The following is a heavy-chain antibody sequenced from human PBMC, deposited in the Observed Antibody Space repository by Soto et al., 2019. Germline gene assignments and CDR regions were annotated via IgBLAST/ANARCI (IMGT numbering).Heavy chain of an antibody. J-gene: IGHJ4*02. Sequence: QVQLHQWGAGLLKPSETLSLACSIYSGSFSGYYWSWIRQPPGTGLEWIGEISQSGNTNYSPSLKGRVSISVDTSKKQFSLNLASMSAADTAVYYCARAPKVSGSSQPRPDFWGQGTLVTVSS. V-gene: IGHV4-34*01. CDR1: SGSFSGYY. D-gene: IGHD6-6*01. CDR2: ISQSGNT. CDR3: ARAPKVSGSSQPRPDF.